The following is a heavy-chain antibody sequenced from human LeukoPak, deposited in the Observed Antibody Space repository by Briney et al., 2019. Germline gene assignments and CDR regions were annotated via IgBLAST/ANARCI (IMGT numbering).Heavy chain of an antibody. J-gene: IGHJ5*02. CDR1: GGSISSGDYY. CDR2: IYYSGST. V-gene: IGHV4-30-4*02. Sequence: SETLSLTCTVSGGSISSGDYYWSWIRQPPGKGLEWIGYIYYSGSTYYNPSLKSRVTISVDTSKNQFSLKLSSVTAADTAVYYCARGSGLGDNWFDPWGQGTLVTVSS. D-gene: IGHD3-10*01. CDR3: ARGSGLGDNWFDP.